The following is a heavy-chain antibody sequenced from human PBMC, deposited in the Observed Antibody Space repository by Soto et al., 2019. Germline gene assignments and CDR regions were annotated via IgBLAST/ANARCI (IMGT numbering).Heavy chain of an antibody. V-gene: IGHV1-2*02. Sequence: ASVKVSCKASGYTFTGYYIHWVRRAPGQGLEWVGWINPDNGDTNYAQKFQGRVSMTRDTSTSTAYMGLSSLRFDDTTVYYCARHSGYDYVFDYWGQGTLVTVSS. D-gene: IGHD5-12*01. CDR2: INPDNGDT. J-gene: IGHJ4*02. CDR1: GYTFTGYY. CDR3: ARHSGYDYVFDY.